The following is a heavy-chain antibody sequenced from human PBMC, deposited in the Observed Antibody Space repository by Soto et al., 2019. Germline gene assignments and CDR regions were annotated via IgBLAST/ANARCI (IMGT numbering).Heavy chain of an antibody. J-gene: IGHJ6*02. CDR1: GYTFTSYA. CDR2: INAGNGNT. CDR3: AREGVRGMEV. D-gene: IGHD3-16*01. V-gene: IGHV1-3*01. Sequence: ASVKVSCKAAGYTFTSYAMHWVRQAPGQRLEWMGWINAGNGNTKYSQKFQGRVTMTRNTSISTAYMELSSLRSEDTAVYYCAREGVRGMEVWGQGTTVTVSS.